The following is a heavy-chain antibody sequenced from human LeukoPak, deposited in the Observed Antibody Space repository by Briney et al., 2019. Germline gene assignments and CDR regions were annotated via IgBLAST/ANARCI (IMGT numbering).Heavy chain of an antibody. D-gene: IGHD5-18*01. Sequence: SETLSLTCAVYGGSFSGYYWSWIRQPPGKGLEWIGEVNHSGSTNYNPSLKSRVTISVDTSKNQFSLKLSSVTAADTAVYYCARLGYSYGSYYYYGMDVWGQGTTVTVSS. CDR3: ARLGYSYGSYYYYGMDV. CDR2: VNHSGST. V-gene: IGHV4-34*01. CDR1: GGSFSGYY. J-gene: IGHJ6*02.